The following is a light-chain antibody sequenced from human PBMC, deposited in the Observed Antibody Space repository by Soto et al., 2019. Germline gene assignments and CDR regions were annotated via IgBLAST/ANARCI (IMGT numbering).Light chain of an antibody. J-gene: IGKJ1*01. V-gene: IGKV3-20*01. Sequence: EIVLTQSPGTLSLSPGEGATLSCRAIQSVSSSYLAWYQQKPGQAPRLLIYGASSRATGIPDRFSGSGSGTDFTLTISRLEPEDFAVYYCQQYGSSLTWTFGQGTKVDNK. CDR1: QSVSSSY. CDR3: QQYGSSLTWT. CDR2: GAS.